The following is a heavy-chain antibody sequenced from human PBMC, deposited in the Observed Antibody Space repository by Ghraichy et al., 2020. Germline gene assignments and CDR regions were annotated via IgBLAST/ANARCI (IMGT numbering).Heavy chain of an antibody. CDR3: ARPMTATVTAFRY. D-gene: IGHD4-17*01. J-gene: IGHJ4*02. CDR1: GFNFSSYW. V-gene: IGHV3-74*01. Sequence: GGSLRLSYAASGFNFSSYWMHWVRQVPGKGLVWVSRINSDGSKTYYADSVKGRFTISRDNAKNTLYLQMSSLRAEDTALYYCARPMTATVTAFRYWGQGSLVTVSS. CDR2: INSDGSKT.